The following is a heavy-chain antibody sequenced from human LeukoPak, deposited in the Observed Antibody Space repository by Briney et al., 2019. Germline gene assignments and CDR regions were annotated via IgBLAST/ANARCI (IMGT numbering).Heavy chain of an antibody. J-gene: IGHJ4*02. D-gene: IGHD3-10*01. Sequence: GGSLRLSCAASGFTFNDYSMNWVRQAPGKGLEWVSYISGGSYTIYYADSVKGRFTISRDNAKNSLYLQMNSLRAEDTAVYYCARPLDGASKNYFDYWGQGTLVTVSS. CDR1: GFTFNDYS. CDR3: ARPLDGASKNYFDY. CDR2: ISGGSYTI. V-gene: IGHV3-48*04.